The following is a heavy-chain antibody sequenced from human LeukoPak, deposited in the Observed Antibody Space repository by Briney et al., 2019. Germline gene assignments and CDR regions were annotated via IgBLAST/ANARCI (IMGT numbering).Heavy chain of an antibody. CDR2: IYPGDSDT. CDR1: GYSFTSYW. CDR3: ARHIDHYYDSSGYYWFDY. D-gene: IGHD3-22*01. V-gene: IGHV5-51*01. Sequence: GESLKISCKGSGYSFTSYWIGWVRQMPGKGLEWMGIIYPGDSDTRYSPSFQGQVTISADKSISTACLQWSSLKASDTAMYYCARHIDHYYDSSGYYWFDYWGQGTLVTVSS. J-gene: IGHJ4*02.